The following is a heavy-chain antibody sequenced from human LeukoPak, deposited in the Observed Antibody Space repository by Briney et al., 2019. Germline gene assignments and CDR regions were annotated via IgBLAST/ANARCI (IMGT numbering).Heavy chain of an antibody. CDR3: AKDIGFRDGYLYYLDY. V-gene: IGHV3-9*01. J-gene: IGHJ4*02. D-gene: IGHD5-24*01. CDR1: GLTFDDYA. Sequence: PGGSLRLSCAASGLTFDDYAMHWVRQAPGKGLEWVSGISWNSGSIGYADSVKGRFTIFRDNAKNSLYLQMNSLRAEDTALYFCAKDIGFRDGYLYYLDYWGQGTLVTVSS. CDR2: ISWNSGSI.